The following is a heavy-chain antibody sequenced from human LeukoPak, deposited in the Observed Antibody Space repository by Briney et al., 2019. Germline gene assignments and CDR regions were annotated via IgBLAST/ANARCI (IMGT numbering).Heavy chain of an antibody. CDR2: ISAYNGNT. CDR3: ARGDRVVTAYYFDY. CDR1: GYTFTTYG. D-gene: IGHD2-21*02. J-gene: IGHJ4*02. Sequence: GASVKVSCKASGYTFTTYGISWVRQAPGQGLEWMGWISAYNGNTNYAQKFQGRVTMTTDTSTSTAYMELRSLRSEDTAVYYCARGDRVVTAYYFDYWGQGTLVTVSS. V-gene: IGHV1-18*01.